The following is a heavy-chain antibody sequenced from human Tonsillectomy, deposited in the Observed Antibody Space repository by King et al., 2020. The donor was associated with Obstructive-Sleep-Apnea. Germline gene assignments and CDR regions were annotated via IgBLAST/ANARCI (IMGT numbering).Heavy chain of an antibody. CDR1: GFTFSRHA. D-gene: IGHD5-18*01. V-gene: IGHV3-30*04. CDR3: ARERVDTDMDGLS. CDR2: ISYNENNI. J-gene: IGHJ4*02. Sequence: VQLVESGGGVVQPGRSLRLSCAASGFTFSRHAMHWVRQAPGKGLEWVALISYNENNIYYGDSVKGRFTISRDNSKNTLYLQMKSLRVEDTAVYYGARERVDTDMDGLSWGQGTLVTVSS.